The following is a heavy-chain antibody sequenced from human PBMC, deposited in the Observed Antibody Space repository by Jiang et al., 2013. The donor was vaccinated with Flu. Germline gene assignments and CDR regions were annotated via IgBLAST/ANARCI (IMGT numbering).Heavy chain of an antibody. CDR1: GGTFSSYV. D-gene: IGHD3-10*01. Sequence: GAEVKKPGSSVKVSCKASGGTFSSYVIGWVRQAPGQGLEWMGGIIPILGTPSHAQKFQGRVTITADKSASTAYMELSNLRSEDTAVYYCATSLGGSYYFEFWGQGTLVTVSS. CDR2: IIPILGTP. J-gene: IGHJ4*02. V-gene: IGHV1-69*06. CDR3: ATSLGGSYYFEF.